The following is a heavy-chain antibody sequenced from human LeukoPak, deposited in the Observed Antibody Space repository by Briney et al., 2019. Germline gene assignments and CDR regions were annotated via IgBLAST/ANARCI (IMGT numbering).Heavy chain of an antibody. CDR3: ARDGDTVLTRGYYYYMDV. V-gene: IGHV3-23*01. J-gene: IGHJ6*03. Sequence: GGSLRLSCAASGFTFSSYAMSWVRQAPGKGLEWVSLISGSGGSTYYADSVKGRFTISRDNSKNTLYLQMNSLRAEDTALYYCARDGDTVLTRGYYYYMDVWGKGTTVTVSS. CDR2: ISGSGGST. D-gene: IGHD4-23*01. CDR1: GFTFSSYA.